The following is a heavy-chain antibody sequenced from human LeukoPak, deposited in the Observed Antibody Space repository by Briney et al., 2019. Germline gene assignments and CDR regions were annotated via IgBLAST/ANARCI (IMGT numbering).Heavy chain of an antibody. Sequence: SETLSHTCAVYGGSFSGYYWSWIRQPPGKGLEWIGEINHSGSTNYNPSLKSRVTISVDTSKNQFSLKLSSVTAADTAVYYCARSAVTTQLDYWGQGTLVTVSS. J-gene: IGHJ4*02. CDR1: GGSFSGYY. V-gene: IGHV4-34*01. D-gene: IGHD4-17*01. CDR3: ARSAVTTQLDY. CDR2: INHSGST.